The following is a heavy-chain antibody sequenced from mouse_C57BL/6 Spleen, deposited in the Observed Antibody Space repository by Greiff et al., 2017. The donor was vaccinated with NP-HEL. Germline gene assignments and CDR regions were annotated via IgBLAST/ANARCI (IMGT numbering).Heavy chain of an antibody. CDR3: TREGYGSSYDY. D-gene: IGHD1-1*01. V-gene: IGHV5-9-1*02. Sequence: EVQLQESGEGLVKPGGSLKLSCAASGFTFSSYAMSWVRQTPEKRLEWVAYISSGGDYIYYADTVKGRVTISRDNARNTLYLQMSSLKSEDTAMYYCTREGYGSSYDYWGQGTTLTVSS. CDR2: ISSGGDYI. CDR1: GFTFSSYA. J-gene: IGHJ2*01.